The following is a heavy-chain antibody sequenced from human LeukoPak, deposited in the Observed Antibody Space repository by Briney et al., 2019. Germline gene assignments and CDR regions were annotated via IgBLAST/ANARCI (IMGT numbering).Heavy chain of an antibody. D-gene: IGHD6-19*01. CDR1: GGSISRSNW. CDR2: IYHSGIT. CDR3: ARHSSCPDYYFDF. J-gene: IGHJ4*02. V-gene: IGHV4-4*02. Sequence: PSGTLSLTCAVSGGSISRSNWWSWVRQPPGKGLEWIGEIYHSGITNYNPSLKSRVTISIDKSKNQFSLKLSSVTAADTAVYFCARHSSCPDYYFDFWGQGTLVTVSS.